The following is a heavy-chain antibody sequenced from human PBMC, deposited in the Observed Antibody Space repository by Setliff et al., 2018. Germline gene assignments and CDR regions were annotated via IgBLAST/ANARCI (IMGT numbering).Heavy chain of an antibody. J-gene: IGHJ5*02. CDR2: IYYSGST. Sequence: SETLSLTCTVSGGSISSSSYYWGWIRQPPGKGLEWIGSIYYSGSTYYTPSLKSRVTISVDRSKNQFSLKLSSVTAADTAVYYCARALPLGFRSALIPWGQGTLVTVSS. D-gene: IGHD3-16*02. CDR3: ARALPLGFRSALIP. V-gene: IGHV4-39*07. CDR1: GGSISSSSYY.